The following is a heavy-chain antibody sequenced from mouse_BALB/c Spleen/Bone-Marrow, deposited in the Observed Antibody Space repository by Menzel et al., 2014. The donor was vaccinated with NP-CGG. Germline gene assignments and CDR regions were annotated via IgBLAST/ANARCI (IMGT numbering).Heavy chain of an antibody. J-gene: IGHJ2*01. V-gene: IGHV1S135*01. CDR3: TRGVLSYFDF. Sequence: VQLQQSGPELVKPGASVKVSCKASGYAFTNYNMNWVKQSHGKSLEWIGYIDPYSGGTNYNQKFRGKATLTVDKSSSTADMHVNSLTSEDSAVYYCTRGVLSYFDFWGEATTLTVSS. D-gene: IGHD2-14*01. CDR2: IDPYSGGT. CDR1: GYAFTNYN.